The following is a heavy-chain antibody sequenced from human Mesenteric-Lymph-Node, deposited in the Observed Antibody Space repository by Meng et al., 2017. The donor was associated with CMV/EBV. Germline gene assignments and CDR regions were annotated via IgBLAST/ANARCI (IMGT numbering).Heavy chain of an antibody. V-gene: IGHV6-1*01. CDR3: AYFGDLPPLW. CDR2: TYYRSESYN. D-gene: IGHD3-16*01. CDR1: RDSISSNNAA. Sequence: LQQSRPGAVYLSPPLAVTCTISRDSISSNNAAWNWIRQSPARGLEWLGRTYYRSESYNDYAVSVKSRISVNLDTSKNQLSLHLNFVTPEDTAVYYCAYFGDLPPLWWGQGTLVTVSS. J-gene: IGHJ4*02.